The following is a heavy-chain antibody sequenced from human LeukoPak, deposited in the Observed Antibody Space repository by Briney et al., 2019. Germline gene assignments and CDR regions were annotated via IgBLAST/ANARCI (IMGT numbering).Heavy chain of an antibody. Sequence: ASVKVSCKASGYTFTGYYMHWVRQAPGQGLEWMGWINANSGGTNYAQKFQGRVTMTRDTSISTAYMELSRLRSDDTAVYYCARDRFGLVVVPAAINWFDPWGQGTLVTVFS. D-gene: IGHD2-2*01. J-gene: IGHJ5*02. CDR3: ARDRFGLVVVPAAINWFDP. V-gene: IGHV1-2*02. CDR1: GYTFTGYY. CDR2: INANSGGT.